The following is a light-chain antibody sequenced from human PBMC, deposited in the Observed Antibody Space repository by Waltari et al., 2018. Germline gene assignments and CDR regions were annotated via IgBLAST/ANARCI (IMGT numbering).Light chain of an antibody. CDR1: ASAFDDSAF. CDR2: DVT. Sequence: QPALTQPPSVSGFLGRSITFPCLEIASAFDDSAFVSCYQHQPGKAPRVIIYDVTNRPSGISHRFSASKSVNTASLTISGLQPEDEGDYYCTSQALDGVVLFGGGTQVTV. CDR3: TSQALDGVVL. V-gene: IGLV2-14*03. J-gene: IGLJ3*02.